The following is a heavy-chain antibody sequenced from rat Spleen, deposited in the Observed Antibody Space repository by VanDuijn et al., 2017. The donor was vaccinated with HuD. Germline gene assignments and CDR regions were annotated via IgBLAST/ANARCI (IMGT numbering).Heavy chain of an antibody. CDR1: DYSITSSYR. J-gene: IGHJ2*01. CDR3: ASLYSSYSLYYFDY. Sequence: VRLLESGPGLVKPSQSLSLTCSVTDYSITSSYRWNWIRKFPGNRLEWMGYIDNADNTNYKPSLKSRISITKDTARNQFFLQVNSVTPEDTATYYCASLYSSYSLYYFDYWGQGVMVTVSS. CDR2: IDNADNT. D-gene: IGHD1-2*01. V-gene: IGHV3-3*01.